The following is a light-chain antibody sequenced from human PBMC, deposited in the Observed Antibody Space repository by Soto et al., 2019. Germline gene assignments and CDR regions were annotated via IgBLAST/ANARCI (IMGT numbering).Light chain of an antibody. V-gene: IGKV3-15*01. J-gene: IGKJ4*01. CDR3: QQYYTWPLT. CDR1: QSARNF. CDR2: GAS. Sequence: EIVMTQSPATLSVSPGERVTLSCRASQSARNFLAWYQQKPGQAPRLLIYGASTRATGLPARFSGSGSGTEFTLTISSLQSEDFGVYYCQQYYTWPLTFGGGTNVGIK.